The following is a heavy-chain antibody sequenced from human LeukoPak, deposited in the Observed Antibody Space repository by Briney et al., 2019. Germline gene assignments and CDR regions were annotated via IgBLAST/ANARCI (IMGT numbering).Heavy chain of an antibody. V-gene: IGHV1-18*01. D-gene: IGHD2-2*01. Sequence: ASVKVSCKASGYTFTSYGISWVRQAPGQGLEGMGWISAYNGNTNYAQKLQGRVTMTTDTSTSTAYMELRNLRSDDTTVYYCARSSRVYPLHYYQYVWGKGTTVTVSS. J-gene: IGHJ6*03. CDR2: ISAYNGNT. CDR1: GYTFTSYG. CDR3: ARSSRVYPLHYYQYV.